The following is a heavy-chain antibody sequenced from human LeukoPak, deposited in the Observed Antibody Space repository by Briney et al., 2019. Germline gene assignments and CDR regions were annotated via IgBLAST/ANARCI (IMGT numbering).Heavy chain of an antibody. V-gene: IGHV3-23*01. Sequence: PGGSLRLSCAASGFTFSSYAMSWVRQAPGKGLEWVSAISGSGGSTHYADSVKGRFTISRDNSKITLYLQMNSLRAEDTAVYYCAKVSGLAARSKRNTLNWFDPWGQGTLVTVSS. CDR3: AKVSGLAARSKRNTLNWFDP. J-gene: IGHJ5*02. CDR1: GFTFSSYA. D-gene: IGHD6-6*01. CDR2: ISGSGGST.